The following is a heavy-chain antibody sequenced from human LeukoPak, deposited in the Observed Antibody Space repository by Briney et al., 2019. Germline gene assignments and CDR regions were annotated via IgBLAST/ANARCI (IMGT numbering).Heavy chain of an antibody. Sequence: GRSLRLSCAASGFAFDDYAMHWVRQAPGKGLEWVSGISWNSGSIGYADSVKGRFTISRDNAKNSLYLQMNSLRAEDTALYYCARAPLYGEPWYFDLWGRGTLVTVSS. D-gene: IGHD4-17*01. CDR1: GFAFDDYA. CDR2: ISWNSGSI. CDR3: ARAPLYGEPWYFDL. V-gene: IGHV3-9*01. J-gene: IGHJ2*01.